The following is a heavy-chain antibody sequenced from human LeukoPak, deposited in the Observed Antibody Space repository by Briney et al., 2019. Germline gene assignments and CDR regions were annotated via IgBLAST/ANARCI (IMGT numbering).Heavy chain of an antibody. CDR1: GFTFSSYG. V-gene: IGHV3-30*03. D-gene: IGHD3-16*02. CDR2: ISYDGSNK. CDR3: AGLLDPMLSFYFDY. J-gene: IGHJ4*02. Sequence: PGGSLRLSCAASGFTFSSYGMHWVRQAPGKGLEWVAVISYDGSNKYYADSVKGRFTISRDNSKNTLYLQMNSLRAEDTAIYYCAGLLDPMLSFYFDYWGQGTLVTVSS.